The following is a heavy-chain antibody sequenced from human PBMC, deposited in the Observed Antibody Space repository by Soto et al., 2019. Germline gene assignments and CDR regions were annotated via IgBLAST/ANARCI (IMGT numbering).Heavy chain of an antibody. D-gene: IGHD5-18*01. J-gene: IGHJ4*02. CDR1: GGSISSYY. CDR2: IYYSGST. CDR3: ARSYSYGYGGFDY. V-gene: IGHV4-59*01. Sequence: SGTLSLTCTVSGGSISSYYWSWIRQPPGKGLEWIGYIYYSGSTNYNPSLKSRVTISVDTSKNQFSLKLSSVTAADTAVYYCARSYSYGYGGFDYWGQGTLVTVSS.